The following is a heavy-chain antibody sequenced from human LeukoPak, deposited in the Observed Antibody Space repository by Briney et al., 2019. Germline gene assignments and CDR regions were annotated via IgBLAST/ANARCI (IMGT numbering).Heavy chain of an antibody. CDR1: GGSISSSSYY. CDR2: IYYSGST. J-gene: IGHJ3*02. CDR3: ASQRIYNSGTLI. V-gene: IGHV4-39*01. Sequence: PSETLSLTCTVSGGSISSSSYYWGWIRQPPGKGLEWIGSIYYSGSTYYNPSLKSRVTISVDTSKNQFSLKLSSVTAADTAVYYCASQRIYNSGTLIWGQGTMVTVSS. D-gene: IGHD1-1*01.